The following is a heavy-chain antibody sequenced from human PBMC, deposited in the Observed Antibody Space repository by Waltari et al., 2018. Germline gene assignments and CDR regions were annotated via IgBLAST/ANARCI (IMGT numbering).Heavy chain of an antibody. CDR1: GGTFSSYT. CDR2: IIPILGIA. V-gene: IGHV1-69*08. J-gene: IGHJ6*02. CDR3: ARDAEMDTAGNDYGMDV. Sequence: QVQLVQSGAEVKKPGSSVKVSCKASGGTFSSYTISWVRQAPGQGLEWMGRIIPILGIANYAQKFQGRVTITADKSTSTAYMELSSLRSEDTAVYYCARDAEMDTAGNDYGMDVWGQGTTVTVSS. D-gene: IGHD5-18*01.